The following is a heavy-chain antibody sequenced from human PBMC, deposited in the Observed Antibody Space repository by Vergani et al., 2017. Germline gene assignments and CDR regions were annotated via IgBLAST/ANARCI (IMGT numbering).Heavy chain of an antibody. Sequence: EVQLVESGGGLVLPGGSLKLSCAVSGFSLTASAVHWVRQASGKGLEWLGHIRRKSNTYATAYAASVKGRFTISRDESDNTAFLQLSSLKPEDTALYFCVVTPPYFTYYLDVWGKGTSVIVSS. CDR1: GFSLTASA. V-gene: IGHV3-73*02. CDR3: VVTPPYFTYYLDV. J-gene: IGHJ6*04. CDR2: IRRKSNTYAT. D-gene: IGHD3-3*01.